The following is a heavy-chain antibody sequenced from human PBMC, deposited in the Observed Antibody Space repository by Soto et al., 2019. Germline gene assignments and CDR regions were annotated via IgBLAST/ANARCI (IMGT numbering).Heavy chain of an antibody. J-gene: IGHJ4*02. Sequence: PGGSLRLSCAASGITFSSYSMNWVRQAPGKGLEWVSYISSSSSTIYYADSVKGRFTISRDNAKNSLYLQMNSLRDEDTAVYYCARDREYDYVWGSYRPYYWGQGTLVTVSS. CDR2: ISSSSSTI. CDR3: ARDREYDYVWGSYRPYY. V-gene: IGHV3-48*02. D-gene: IGHD3-16*02. CDR1: GITFSSYS.